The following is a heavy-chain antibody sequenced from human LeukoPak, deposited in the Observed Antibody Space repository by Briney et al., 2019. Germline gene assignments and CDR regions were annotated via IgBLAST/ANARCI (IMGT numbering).Heavy chain of an antibody. CDR3: AKGGPNSGSYRYDPPYCYYYDMDV. Sequence: WETLSLSCTASGFTISSYGYYWVRQAPAPGLELVAVITYDGSSKYYGDSVKGRVTISRDNSKNSLYLKMNSLRAEDTAVYYCAKGGPNSGSYRYDPPYCYYYDMDVWGKGTTVTVSS. CDR2: ITYDGSSK. D-gene: IGHD1-26*01. J-gene: IGHJ6*03. V-gene: IGHV3-30*18. CDR1: GFTISSYG.